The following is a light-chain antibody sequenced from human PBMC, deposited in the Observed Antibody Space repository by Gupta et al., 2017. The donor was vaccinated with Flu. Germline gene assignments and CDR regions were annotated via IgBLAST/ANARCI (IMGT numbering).Light chain of an antibody. CDR2: PAS. J-gene: IGKJ4*01. CDR1: QVIYSQ. CDR3: QQAYSFPLT. V-gene: IGKV1-12*01. Sequence: DIQMTQSPSSVFASVGDRVTETCRAIQVIYSQLVWYQQKPGKAPKLLIYPASTLQSGAPSRFSGSGSETDFTLTITSLQPEDAATYYCQQAYSFPLTFGGGSKVEIK.